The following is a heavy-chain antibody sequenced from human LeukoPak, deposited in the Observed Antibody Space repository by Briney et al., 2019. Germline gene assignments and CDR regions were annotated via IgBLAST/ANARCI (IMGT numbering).Heavy chain of an antibody. Sequence: PSETLSLTCTVSGGSIGDYYWSWVRQTPGKGLEWIGFVYYTGATNYNPSLKSRVTISLDTSKNQFSLNLNSVDAADTAVYFCARCGNSDGTGYQFDPWSQGTLVTVSS. D-gene: IGHD5-18*01. V-gene: IGHV4-59*01. CDR1: GGSIGDYY. J-gene: IGHJ5*02. CDR3: ARCGNSDGTGYQFDP. CDR2: VYYTGAT.